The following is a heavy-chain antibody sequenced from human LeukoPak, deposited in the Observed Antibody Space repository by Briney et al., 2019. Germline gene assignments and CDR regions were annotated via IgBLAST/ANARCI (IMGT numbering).Heavy chain of an antibody. CDR2: IIPIFGTA. Sequence: ASVKASCKASGGTFSSYAISWVRQAPGQGLEWMGGIIPIFGTANYAQKFQGRVTITADESTSTAYMELSSLRSEDTAVYYCARGGTDSSGWLNYYYGMDVWGKGTTVTVSS. J-gene: IGHJ6*04. V-gene: IGHV1-69*13. D-gene: IGHD6-19*01. CDR1: GGTFSSYA. CDR3: ARGGTDSSGWLNYYYGMDV.